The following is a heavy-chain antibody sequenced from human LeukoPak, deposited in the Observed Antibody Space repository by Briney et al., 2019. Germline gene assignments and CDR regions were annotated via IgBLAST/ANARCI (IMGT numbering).Heavy chain of an antibody. CDR3: ARDHILFKAAAGPGAFDI. CDR2: IGGSGGTT. V-gene: IGHV3-23*01. D-gene: IGHD6-13*01. CDR1: GFTFSSYA. Sequence: PGGSLRLSCAASGFTFSSYAMSWVRQAPGKGLEWVSGIGGSGGTTYYADSVKGRFTISRDNSKNTLYLQMNSLRVEDTAVYYCARDHILFKAAAGPGAFDIWGQGAMVTVSS. J-gene: IGHJ3*02.